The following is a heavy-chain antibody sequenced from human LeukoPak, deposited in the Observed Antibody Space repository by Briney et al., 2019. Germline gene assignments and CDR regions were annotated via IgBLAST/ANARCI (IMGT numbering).Heavy chain of an antibody. CDR2: INHSGST. CDR3: ARPLRGYSYGY. D-gene: IGHD5-18*01. Sequence: PSETLSLACAVYGGSFSGHYWSWIRQPPGKGLEWIGEINHSGSTNYNPSLKSRVTISVDTSKNQFSLKLSSVTAADTAVYYCARPLRGYSYGYWGQGTLVTVSS. CDR1: GGSFSGHY. J-gene: IGHJ4*02. V-gene: IGHV4-34*01.